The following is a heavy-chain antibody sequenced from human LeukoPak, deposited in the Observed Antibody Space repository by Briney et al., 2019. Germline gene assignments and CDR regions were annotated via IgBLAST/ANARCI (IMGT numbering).Heavy chain of an antibody. J-gene: IGHJ5*02. CDR2: IYTSGST. Sequence: SETLSLTCTVSGGSISSYYWSWIRQPAGKGLEWIGRIYTSGSTNYNPSLKSRVTVSVDTSKNQFSLKLSSVTAADTAVYYCAREIYCSSTSCYTYWFDPWGQGTLVTVSS. CDR3: AREIYCSSTSCYTYWFDP. CDR1: GGSISSYY. V-gene: IGHV4-4*07. D-gene: IGHD2-2*02.